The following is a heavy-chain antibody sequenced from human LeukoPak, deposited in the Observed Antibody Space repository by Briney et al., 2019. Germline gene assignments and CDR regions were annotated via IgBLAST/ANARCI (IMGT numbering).Heavy chain of an antibody. CDR1: GFSFSNSV. Sequence: GGSLRLSCAGSGFSFSNSVMHWVRLAPGKGLEWVAVMSYDGSNEYYADSVRGRFTISRDNSKNTLYLQMNRLRAEDTAVYYCARGGSYDRYFDYWGQGTLVTVPS. D-gene: IGHD3-22*01. CDR2: MSYDGSNE. CDR3: ARGGSYDRYFDY. V-gene: IGHV3-30-3*01. J-gene: IGHJ4*02.